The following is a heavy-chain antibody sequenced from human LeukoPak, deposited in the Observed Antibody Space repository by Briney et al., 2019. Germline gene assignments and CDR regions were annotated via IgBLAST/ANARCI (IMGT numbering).Heavy chain of an antibody. CDR1: GGSINSYY. Sequence: SETLSLTCTVSGGSINSYYWSWIRQPPGKGLEWVGYIYYSGRTNYNPSLKSRVTISVHTSKNQFYLKLNSVTAADTAVYYCARARRWLQFPYYMDVWGKGTTVTVSS. V-gene: IGHV4-59*01. D-gene: IGHD5-24*01. CDR3: ARARRWLQFPYYMDV. J-gene: IGHJ6*03. CDR2: IYYSGRT.